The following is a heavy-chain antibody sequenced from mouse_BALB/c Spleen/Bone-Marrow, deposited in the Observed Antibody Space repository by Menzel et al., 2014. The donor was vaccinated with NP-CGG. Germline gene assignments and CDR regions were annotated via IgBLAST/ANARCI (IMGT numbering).Heavy chain of an antibody. CDR2: IDPANVNT. CDR3: ATYYYGSSLFAY. J-gene: IGHJ3*01. D-gene: IGHD1-1*01. V-gene: IGHV14-3*02. CDR1: GFNIKNTY. Sequence: VQLKESGAELVKPGASVKLSCTASGFNIKNTYIHWVKQRPEQGLEWIGRIDPANVNTKYDPKFQGKATITADTSSSTAYLQLSSLTSEDTAVYYCATYYYGSSLFAYWGQGTLVTVSA.